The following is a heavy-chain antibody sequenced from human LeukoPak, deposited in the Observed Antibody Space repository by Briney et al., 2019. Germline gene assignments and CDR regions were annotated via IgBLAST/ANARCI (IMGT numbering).Heavy chain of an antibody. Sequence: GASVTVSCKASAYTFTIYDINWVRHAPGQGLEWMGWMNLDSGNTGYSQKFQGRVTMTRNTSISTAYMELSSLRSEDTAVYYCARTTFYYYGMDVWGQGTTVTVSS. CDR1: AYTFTIYD. D-gene: IGHD3-16*01. CDR3: ARTTFYYYGMDV. J-gene: IGHJ6*02. V-gene: IGHV1-8*01. CDR2: MNLDSGNT.